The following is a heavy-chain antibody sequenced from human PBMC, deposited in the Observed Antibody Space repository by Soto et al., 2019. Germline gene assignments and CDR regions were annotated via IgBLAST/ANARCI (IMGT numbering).Heavy chain of an antibody. CDR3: ARYGWSGYSYGYLPNWFDP. V-gene: IGHV1-69*06. Sequence: QVQLVQSGAEVKKPGSSVKVSCKASGGTFSSYAISWVRQAPGQGLEWLGGIIPIFGTSTYAQKFQGRVMITADKSTPTVYMELSSLRSEDTAVYYCARYGWSGYSYGYLPNWFDPWGQGTLVTVSS. D-gene: IGHD5-18*01. CDR1: GGTFSSYA. CDR2: IIPIFGTS. J-gene: IGHJ5*02.